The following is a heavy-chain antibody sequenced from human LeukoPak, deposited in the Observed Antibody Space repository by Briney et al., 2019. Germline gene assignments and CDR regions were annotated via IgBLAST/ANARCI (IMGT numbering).Heavy chain of an antibody. Sequence: SETLSLTCAVYGGSFSGYYWSWIRQPPGKGLEWIGEINHSGCTNYNPSLKSRVTISVDTSKNQFSLKLSSVTAADTAVYYCASLDYDFWSGYLYYFDYWGQGTLVTVSS. D-gene: IGHD3-3*01. CDR3: ASLDYDFWSGYLYYFDY. CDR1: GGSFSGYY. J-gene: IGHJ4*02. CDR2: INHSGCT. V-gene: IGHV4-34*01.